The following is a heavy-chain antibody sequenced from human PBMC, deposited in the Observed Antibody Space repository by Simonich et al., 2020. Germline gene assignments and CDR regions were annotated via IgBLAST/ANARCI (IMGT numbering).Heavy chain of an antibody. D-gene: IGHD7-27*01. CDR3: ARGRLTGDKGAFDI. V-gene: IGHV1-2*02. J-gene: IGHJ3*02. CDR1: GYTFTGYY. CDR2: INPNGGGT. Sequence: QVQLVQSGAEVKKPGASVKVSCKASGYTFTGYYMHGVRQAPGQGLVWMGGINPNGGGTNYAKKFQGRVTMTRDTSISTAYMELSRLRSDDTAVYYCARGRLTGDKGAFDIWGQGTMVTVSS.